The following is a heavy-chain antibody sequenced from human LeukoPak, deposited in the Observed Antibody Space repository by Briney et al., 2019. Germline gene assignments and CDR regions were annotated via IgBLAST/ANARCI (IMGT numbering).Heavy chain of an antibody. D-gene: IGHD1-7*01. CDR3: ARGATDTTRWFDP. CDR2: IRYDGTNK. CDR1: GFTFSSYG. J-gene: IGHJ5*02. Sequence: GGSLRLSCAASGFTFSSYGMHWVRQAPGKGLEWVAFIRYDGTNKYYADSVKGRFTISRDNSKNTLYLQMNSLRAEDTAAYYCARGATDTTRWFDPWGQGTLVTVSS. V-gene: IGHV3-30*02.